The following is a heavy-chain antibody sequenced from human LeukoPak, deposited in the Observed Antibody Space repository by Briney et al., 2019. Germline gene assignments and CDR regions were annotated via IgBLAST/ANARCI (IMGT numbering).Heavy chain of an antibody. J-gene: IGHJ6*02. CDR1: GFTFSRYA. Sequence: GGSLRLSCAASGFTFSRYAMSWVRQAPGKGLEWVSAISGSGGSTYYANSVKGRITISRENSKNTLYLQMNSLRAEDTAVYYCAKDALPHCSSTSCYGNYYYGMDVWGQGTTVTVSS. D-gene: IGHD2-2*01. CDR3: AKDALPHCSSTSCYGNYYYGMDV. CDR2: ISGSGGST. V-gene: IGHV3-23*01.